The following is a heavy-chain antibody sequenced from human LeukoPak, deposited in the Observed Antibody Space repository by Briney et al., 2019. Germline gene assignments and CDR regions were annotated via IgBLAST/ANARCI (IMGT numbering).Heavy chain of an antibody. CDR1: AGSISSYY. J-gene: IGHJ5*02. D-gene: IGHD1-26*01. V-gene: IGHV4-59*01. CDR3: ARGPLGAPAGNWFDP. CDR2: IYCSGST. Sequence: PSETLSLTCTVSAGSISSYYWSWIRQPPGKGLEWIGYIYCSGSTNYNPSLKSRVTISVDTFKNQFSLKLSSVTAADTAVYYCARGPLGAPAGNWFDPWGQGTLVTVSS.